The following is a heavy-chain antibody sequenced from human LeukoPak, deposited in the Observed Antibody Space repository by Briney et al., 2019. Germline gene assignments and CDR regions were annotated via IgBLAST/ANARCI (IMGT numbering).Heavy chain of an antibody. CDR3: ATGGAYRDAFDI. CDR2: MLPILSQS. D-gene: IGHD3-10*01. J-gene: IGHJ3*02. CDR1: GGTFSTYS. Sequence: SVKVSCKTSGGTFSTYSINWVRQEPGHGLEWMGRMLPILSQSDYAQKFPGTVSTTADEFTETAYMELSSLRSDDTAVYYCATGGAYRDAFDIWGQGTMVTVSS. V-gene: IGHV1-69*11.